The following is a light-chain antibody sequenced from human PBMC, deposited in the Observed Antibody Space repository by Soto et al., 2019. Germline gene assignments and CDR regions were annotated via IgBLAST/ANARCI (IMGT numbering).Light chain of an antibody. V-gene: IGKV3-20*01. J-gene: IGKJ5*01. CDR3: QQYGSSPLIS. Sequence: VFAGPPSTLKLSPGERATLSCRASQKISSRYLAWYLQKPGQAPRFLIYGASSRATGIPDRFSGSGSGTDFTLTISRLEPEDFAVYYCQQYGSSPLISFGQGTRLEIK. CDR1: QKISSRY. CDR2: GAS.